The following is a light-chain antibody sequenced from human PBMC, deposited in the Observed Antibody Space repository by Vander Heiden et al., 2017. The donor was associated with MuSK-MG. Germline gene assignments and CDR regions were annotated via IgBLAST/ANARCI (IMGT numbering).Light chain of an antibody. CDR2: DAS. V-gene: IGKV1-33*01. J-gene: IGKJ5*01. CDR1: QDISNY. CDR3: QQDDNLPPVT. Sequence: DIQMTQSPSSLSASVGDRVTITCQASQDISNYLNWYQQKPGKAPKLLIYDASNLETGVPSRFSGSGSGTDFTFTISSLQPEDIATYYCQQDDNLPPVTFGQGTLLEIK.